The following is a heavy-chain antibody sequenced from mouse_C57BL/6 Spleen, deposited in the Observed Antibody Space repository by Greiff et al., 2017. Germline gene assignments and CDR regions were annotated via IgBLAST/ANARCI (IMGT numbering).Heavy chain of an antibody. D-gene: IGHD2-5*01. CDR2: ISDGGSYT. CDR3: ARDRSNYDAMDY. V-gene: IGHV5-4*01. Sequence: EVKLMESGGGLVKPGGSLKLSCAASGFTFSSYAMSWVRQTPEKRLEWVATISDGGSYTYYPDNVKGRFTISRDNAKSNLYLQMSHLKSEDTAMYYCARDRSNYDAMDYWGQGTSVTVSS. J-gene: IGHJ4*01. CDR1: GFTFSSYA.